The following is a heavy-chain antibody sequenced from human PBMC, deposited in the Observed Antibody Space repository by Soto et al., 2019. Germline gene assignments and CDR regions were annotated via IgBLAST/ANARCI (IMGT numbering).Heavy chain of an antibody. CDR2: IRGDFVTT. Sequence: GGSLRLSCATSGFTFSDHAMHWVRQAPGEGLEWVSGIRGDFVTTPYADSVKGRFTISRDNSQNTLYLHMNSLRAEDTARYYCVKEGKMGVEGFDFWGQGTLVTVSS. CDR1: GFTFSDHA. CDR3: VKEGKMGVEGFDF. V-gene: IGHV3-23*01. D-gene: IGHD1-26*01. J-gene: IGHJ4*02.